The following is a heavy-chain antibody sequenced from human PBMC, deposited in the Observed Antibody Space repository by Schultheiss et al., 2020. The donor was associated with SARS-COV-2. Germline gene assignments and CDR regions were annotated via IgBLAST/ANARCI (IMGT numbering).Heavy chain of an antibody. CDR2: ISSNGGST. Sequence: GESLKISCAASGFTFNTYPMSWVRQAPGKGLEYVSAISSNGGSTYYADSVKGRFTIVRDNSKNTLYLQMNSLRAEDTAVYYCARVKWGSLTYYDFWSGNPIPYYGMDVWGQGTTVTVSS. CDR1: GFTFNTYP. CDR3: ARVKWGSLTYYDFWSGNPIPYYGMDV. J-gene: IGHJ6*02. D-gene: IGHD3-3*01. V-gene: IGHV3-64*04.